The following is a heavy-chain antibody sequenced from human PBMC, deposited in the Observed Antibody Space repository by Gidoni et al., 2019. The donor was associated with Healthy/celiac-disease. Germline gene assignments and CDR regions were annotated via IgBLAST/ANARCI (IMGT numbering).Heavy chain of an antibody. V-gene: IGHV3-23*01. D-gene: IGHD3-10*01. J-gene: IGHJ4*02. CDR3: ATTHYYGSGSYDY. Sequence: EVQLLESGGGLVQPGGSLRLSCAASGFTFSSYAMSWVRQAPGKGLEWVSAISGSGGSTYYADSVKGRFTISRDNSKNTLYLQMNSLRAEDTAVYYCATTHYYGSGSYDYWGQGTLVTVSS. CDR1: GFTFSSYA. CDR2: ISGSGGST.